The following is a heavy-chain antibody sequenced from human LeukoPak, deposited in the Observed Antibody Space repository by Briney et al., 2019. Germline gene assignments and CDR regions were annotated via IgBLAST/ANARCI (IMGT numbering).Heavy chain of an antibody. V-gene: IGHV3-74*01. CDR2: IKSDGSSP. CDR3: AKDGHYSNFYFDY. Sequence: PGGSLRLSCAASGFIFSSYWMHWVRQAPGKGPVWVSRIKSDGSSPSYADSVKGRFTISRDNAKSTVYLQMNSLRAEDTAVYYCAKDGHYSNFYFDYWGQGTLVTVSS. J-gene: IGHJ4*02. D-gene: IGHD4-11*01. CDR1: GFIFSSYW.